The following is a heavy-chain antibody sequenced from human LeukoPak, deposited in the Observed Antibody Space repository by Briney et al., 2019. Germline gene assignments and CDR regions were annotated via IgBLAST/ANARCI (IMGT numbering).Heavy chain of an antibody. CDR3: AKGIDYYYYMDV. Sequence: SETLSLTCSVSGGSISSSSYYWGWIRQPPGKGLEWIGNIYYSGSTYYNPSLKSRVTISVDTSKNQFSLKLSSVTAADTAVYYCAKGIDYYYYMDVWGKGTTVTVSS. CDR1: GGSISSSSYY. CDR2: IYYSGST. J-gene: IGHJ6*03. D-gene: IGHD2-15*01. V-gene: IGHV4-39*07.